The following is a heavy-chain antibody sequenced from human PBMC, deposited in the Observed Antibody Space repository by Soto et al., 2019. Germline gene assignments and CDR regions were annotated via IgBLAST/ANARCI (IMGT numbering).Heavy chain of an antibody. CDR1: GGSFSGYY. J-gene: IGHJ5*02. CDR2: INHSGST. CDR3: ARCFRGIVVVPAALDNWFDP. D-gene: IGHD2-2*01. V-gene: IGHV4-34*01. Sequence: SETLSLTCAGYGGSFSGYYWSWIRQPPGKGLEWIGEINHSGSTNYNPSLKSRVTISVDTSNNQFSLKLSSVTAADTAVYYCARCFRGIVVVPAALDNWFDPWGQGTLVTVSS.